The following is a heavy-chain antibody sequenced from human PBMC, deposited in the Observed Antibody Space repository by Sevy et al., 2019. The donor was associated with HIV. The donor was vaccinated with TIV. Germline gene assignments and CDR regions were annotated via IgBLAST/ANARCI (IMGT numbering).Heavy chain of an antibody. D-gene: IGHD6-19*01. J-gene: IGHJ2*01. CDR2: IYSTGST. CDR3: ATPRGSDWYEGTGGYFDL. Sequence: SETLSLTCTVSGGSISRSSYYWGWIRQPPGKGLEWIGSIYSTGSTSYNPSLKSRVTLSADTSKNQFSVKLDSVSAADTAVYYCATPRGSDWYEGTGGYFDLWGRGALVTVSS. CDR1: GGSISRSSYY. V-gene: IGHV4-39*01.